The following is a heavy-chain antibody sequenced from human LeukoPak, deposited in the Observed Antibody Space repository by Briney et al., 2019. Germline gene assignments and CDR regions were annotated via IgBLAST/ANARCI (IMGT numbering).Heavy chain of an antibody. Sequence: SETLSLTCTVSGGSISSNNYYWGWIRQPPGKGLEWIGSIYYSGSTYYNPSLKSRVTISVDTSKNQFSLKLSSVTAADTAVYYCARVVVWVRGALPFDPWGQGTLVTASS. V-gene: IGHV4-39*07. J-gene: IGHJ5*02. CDR1: GGSISSNNYY. D-gene: IGHD3-10*01. CDR2: IYYSGST. CDR3: ARVVVWVRGALPFDP.